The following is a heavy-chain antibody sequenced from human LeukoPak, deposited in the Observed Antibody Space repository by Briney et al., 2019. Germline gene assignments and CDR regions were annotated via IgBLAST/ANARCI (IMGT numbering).Heavy chain of an antibody. V-gene: IGHV3-30*02. CDR1: GFTFGDYA. CDR2: ISYDGSNK. CDR3: AKDGGGTDFDY. D-gene: IGHD1-26*01. J-gene: IGHJ4*02. Sequence: GGSLRLSCTASGFTFGDYAMSWVRQAPGKGLEWVAFISYDGSNKYYADSVKGRFTISRDNSKNTLYLQMNSPRAEDTAVYYCAKDGGGTDFDYWGQGTRVTVSS.